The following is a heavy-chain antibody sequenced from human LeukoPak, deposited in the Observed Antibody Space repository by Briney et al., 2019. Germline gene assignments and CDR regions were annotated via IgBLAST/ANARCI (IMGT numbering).Heavy chain of an antibody. J-gene: IGHJ4*02. V-gene: IGHV3-23*01. D-gene: IGHD3-16*01. CDR2: ISGSGGTP. Sequence: GGSLRLSCAASGFTFSSHAMSWVRQAPGKGLEWVSTISGSGGTPYYADSVKGRFTISRDNSKNTLYLQVNSLRADDTAVYYCAKTRAGGGVFDYWGQGTLVTVSS. CDR1: GFTFSSHA. CDR3: AKTRAGGGVFDY.